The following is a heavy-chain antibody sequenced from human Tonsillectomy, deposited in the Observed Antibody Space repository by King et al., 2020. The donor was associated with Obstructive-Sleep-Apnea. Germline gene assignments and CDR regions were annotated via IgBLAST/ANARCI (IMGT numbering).Heavy chain of an antibody. J-gene: IGHJ5*02. CDR3: ARAPYGSGIIDWFDP. Sequence: VQLQESGPGLVKPSETLSLTCTVSGDSISSYYWSWIRQPPGKRLEWIGYIYYSGSTNYNPSLKSRVTISVDTSKNQFSLKLSSVTAADTAVYYCARAPYGSGIIDWFDPWGQGTLVTVSS. CDR2: IYYSGST. D-gene: IGHD3-10*01. CDR1: GDSISSYY. V-gene: IGHV4-59*01.